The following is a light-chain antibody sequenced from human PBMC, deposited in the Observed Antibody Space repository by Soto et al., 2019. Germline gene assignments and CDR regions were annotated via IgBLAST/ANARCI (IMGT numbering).Light chain of an antibody. CDR1: SSDVGGYNF. CDR2: EVS. J-gene: IGLJ2*01. Sequence: QSALTQPPSASGSPGQSVTIYCTGTSSDVGGYNFVSWYQQHPGKAPKLMIYEVSERPSGVPDRFSGSKSGNTASLTVSGLQAEDEADYYCSSYAGSNIVVFGGGTKVTV. CDR3: SSYAGSNIVV. V-gene: IGLV2-8*01.